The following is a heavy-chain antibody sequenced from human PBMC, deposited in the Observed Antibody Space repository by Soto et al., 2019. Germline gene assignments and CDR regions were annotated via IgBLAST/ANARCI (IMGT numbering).Heavy chain of an antibody. Sequence: QVQLVESGGGGVQPGRSQRLSCAASGFSFSDYGMHWVRQPPGKGLEWVAYTSYDGSKTYYADSVMGRFTISRDNSKNTLFLQMNSLRPEDTAMYYCAKTRTIFGVVSRHYFDYWGQGTLVTVSS. D-gene: IGHD3-3*01. J-gene: IGHJ4*02. CDR1: GFSFSDYG. CDR2: TSYDGSKT. CDR3: AKTRTIFGVVSRHYFDY. V-gene: IGHV3-30*18.